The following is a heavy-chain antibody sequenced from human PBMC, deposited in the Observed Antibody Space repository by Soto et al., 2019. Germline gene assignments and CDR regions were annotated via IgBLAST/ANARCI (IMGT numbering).Heavy chain of an antibody. CDR3: VRIRYQLPSSVIWLDP. V-gene: IGHV4-59*12. CDR2: ISYTGST. CDR1: GGSIRIYY. Sequence: SETLSLTCTVSGGSIRIYYWSWSRQPPGKGLELIGYISYTGSTNYNPSLKSRVMISVDTSKNQFSLNLRSVTAADTAMYFCVRIRYQLPSSVIWLDPWGQGTPVTVSS. D-gene: IGHD1-1*01. J-gene: IGHJ5*02.